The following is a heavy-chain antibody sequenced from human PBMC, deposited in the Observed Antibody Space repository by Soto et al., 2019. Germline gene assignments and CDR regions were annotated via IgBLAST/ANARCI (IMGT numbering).Heavy chain of an antibody. V-gene: IGHV2-5*02. D-gene: IGHD3-10*01. CDR2: IYRDNDQ. Sequence: QITLKESGPTLVKPTQTLTLTCTFSGFSLSTSGVGVGWVRQPPGKALEWLALIYRDNDQRYSPSLKSRVTITRDTSKSQVVLTMSNMAPVDTATYYCVHRQVLNGSGPFHWGQGTLVTVSS. CDR1: GFSLSTSGVG. CDR3: VHRQVLNGSGPFH. J-gene: IGHJ4*02.